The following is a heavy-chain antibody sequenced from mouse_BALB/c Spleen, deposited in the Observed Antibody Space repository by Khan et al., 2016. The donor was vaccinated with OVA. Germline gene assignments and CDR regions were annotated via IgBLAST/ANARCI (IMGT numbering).Heavy chain of an antibody. CDR2: ISGGGTYT. CDR1: GFNFSSYG. V-gene: IGHV5-9-2*01. Sequence: EVQLVETGGGLVKPGGPLKLSCVVSGFNFSSYGMSWVRQTPEKRLEWVATISGGGTYTFYSDSAKGRFTISRDNAKNNLYLQMSSLRSEDTALYCCARRRTTMIMTGFAYWGQGTLVTVSA. CDR3: ARRRTTMIMTGFAY. J-gene: IGHJ3*01. D-gene: IGHD2-4*01.